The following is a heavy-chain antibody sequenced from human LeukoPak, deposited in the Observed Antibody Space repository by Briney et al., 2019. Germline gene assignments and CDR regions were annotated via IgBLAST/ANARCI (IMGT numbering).Heavy chain of an antibody. Sequence: PGGSLRLSCAASGFTFSSYAMSWVRQAPGKGLEWVPAISGSGGSTYYADSVKGRFTISRDNSKNTLYLQMNSLRAEDTAVYYCAKVTRSSYDAFDIWGQGTMVTVSS. CDR2: ISGSGGST. J-gene: IGHJ3*02. CDR3: AKVTRSSYDAFDI. D-gene: IGHD6-13*01. V-gene: IGHV3-23*01. CDR1: GFTFSSYA.